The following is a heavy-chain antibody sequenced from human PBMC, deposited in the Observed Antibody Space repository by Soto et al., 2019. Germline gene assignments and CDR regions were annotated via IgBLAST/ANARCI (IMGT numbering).Heavy chain of an antibody. J-gene: IGHJ3*02. CDR2: INPHSGGT. V-gene: IGHV1-2*04. D-gene: IGHD1-26*01. CDR1: GYTFTGYY. CDR3: ARSGSYGGNPYAFDI. Sequence: ASVKVSCKASGYTFTGYYMHWVRQAPGQGLEWMGWINPHSGGTNYAQKFQGWVTMTRDTSISTAYMELSRLRSDDTAVYYCARSGSYGGNPYAFDIWGQGTMVT.